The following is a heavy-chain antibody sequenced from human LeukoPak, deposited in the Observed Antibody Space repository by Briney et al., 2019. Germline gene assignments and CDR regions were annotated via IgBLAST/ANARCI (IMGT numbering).Heavy chain of an antibody. J-gene: IGHJ3*02. D-gene: IGHD3-22*01. CDR2: ISGSGGST. V-gene: IGHV3-23*01. CDR3: AKAARGSSGYWGAFDI. CDR1: EFTFRSYS. Sequence: PGGSLRLSCIASEFTFRSYSMNWVRQAPGKGLEWVSAISGSGGSTYYADSVKGRFTISRDNSKNTLYLQMNSLRAEDTAVYYCAKAARGSSGYWGAFDIWGQGTMVTVSS.